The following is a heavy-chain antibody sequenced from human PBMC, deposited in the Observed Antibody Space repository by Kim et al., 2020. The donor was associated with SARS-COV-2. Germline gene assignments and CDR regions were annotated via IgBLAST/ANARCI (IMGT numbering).Heavy chain of an antibody. J-gene: IGHJ5*02. Sequence: FHGRVTITRDTSANTAYMELSSLRSEDTAVYYCARGVGHCSSTSCYHWFDPWGQGTLVTVSS. CDR3: ARGVGHCSSTSCYHWFDP. D-gene: IGHD2-2*01. V-gene: IGHV1-3*01.